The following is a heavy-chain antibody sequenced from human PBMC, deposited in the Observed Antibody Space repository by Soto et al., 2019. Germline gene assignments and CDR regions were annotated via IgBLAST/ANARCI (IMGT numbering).Heavy chain of an antibody. Sequence: QVYLVESGGGVVQPGRSLRLTCAASGITFSRHGMHWVRQAPGKGLEWVALVSNDGNRKYYADSVKGRVTISRDNAENTLYLQMYRLIAKDTPGYYCAVWFGGSMYENSGKYHSWGQGTLGTVCS. J-gene: IGHJ4*02. CDR1: GITFSRHG. D-gene: IGHD3-10*01. CDR2: VSNDGNRK. V-gene: IGHV3-30*03. CDR3: AVWFGGSMYENSGKYHS.